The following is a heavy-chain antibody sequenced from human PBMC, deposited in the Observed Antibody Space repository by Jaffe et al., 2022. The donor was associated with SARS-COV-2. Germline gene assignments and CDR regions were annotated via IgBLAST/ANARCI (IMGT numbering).Heavy chain of an antibody. Sequence: EVQLVESGGGLVQPGGSLTLSCAASGFSFSSHWMSWVRQAPGKGLEWVANIKYDGNEKYHVDSVKGRFTISRDNAKNSLYLQMNSLRAEDTAVYYCASAVTTSLNFDYWGQGTLVTVSS. CDR2: IKYDGNEK. J-gene: IGHJ4*02. CDR3: ASAVTTSLNFDY. V-gene: IGHV3-7*01. CDR1: GFSFSSHW. D-gene: IGHD4-17*01.